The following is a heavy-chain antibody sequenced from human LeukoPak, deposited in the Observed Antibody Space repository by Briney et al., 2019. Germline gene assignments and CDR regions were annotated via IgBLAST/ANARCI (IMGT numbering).Heavy chain of an antibody. CDR2: ISSSSSYI. V-gene: IGHV3-21*01. Sequence: GGSLRLSCAASGFTFSSYSMNWVRQAPGKGLEWVSSISSSSSYIYYADSVKGRFTISRDNAKNSLYLQMNSVRAEDTAVYYCAREFTGHDTLTCYYSEAFDIWGQGTMVTVSS. D-gene: IGHD3-9*01. CDR1: GFTFSSYS. J-gene: IGHJ3*02. CDR3: AREFTGHDTLTCYYSEAFDI.